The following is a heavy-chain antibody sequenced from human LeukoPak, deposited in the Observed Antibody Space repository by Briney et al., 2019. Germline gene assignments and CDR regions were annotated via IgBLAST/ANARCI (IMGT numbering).Heavy chain of an antibody. CDR3: AKDLTAGGIGYRTNAFDI. D-gene: IGHD3-22*01. J-gene: IGHJ3*02. CDR2: ISGSDDST. Sequence: GGSLRLSCAASGFTFSSYAMSWVRQAPGKGLEWDSAISGSDDSTYYADSVKGRFTISRDNSKNTLYLQMNSLRAEDTAVYYCAKDLTAGGIGYRTNAFDIWGQGTMVTVSS. V-gene: IGHV3-23*01. CDR1: GFTFSSYA.